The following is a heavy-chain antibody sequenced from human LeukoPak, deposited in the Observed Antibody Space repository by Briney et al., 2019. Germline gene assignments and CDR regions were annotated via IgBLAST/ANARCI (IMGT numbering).Heavy chain of an antibody. CDR2: IYSGGST. CDR3: ANLNGESCSGGSCYYFDY. Sequence: GGSLRLSCTVSGFTVSSDSMSWVRQAPGKGLEWVSFIYSGGSTHYSDSVKGRFTISRDNSKNTLYLQMNSLRAEDTAVYYCANLNGESCSGGSCYYFDYWGQGTLVTVSS. D-gene: IGHD2-15*01. CDR1: GFTVSSDS. J-gene: IGHJ4*02. V-gene: IGHV3-53*01.